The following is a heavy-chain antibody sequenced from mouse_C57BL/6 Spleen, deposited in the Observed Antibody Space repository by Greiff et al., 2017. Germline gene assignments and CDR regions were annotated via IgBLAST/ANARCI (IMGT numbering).Heavy chain of an antibody. V-gene: IGHV5-17*01. Sequence: EVQGVESGGGLVKPGGSLKLSCAASGFTFSDYGMHWVRQAPEKGLEWVAYISSGSSTIYYADTVKGRFTISRDNAKNTLFLQMTSLRSEDTAMYYCARIYYYGSSFPYAMDYWGQGTSVTVSS. CDR2: ISSGSSTI. CDR3: ARIYYYGSSFPYAMDY. D-gene: IGHD1-1*01. J-gene: IGHJ4*01. CDR1: GFTFSDYG.